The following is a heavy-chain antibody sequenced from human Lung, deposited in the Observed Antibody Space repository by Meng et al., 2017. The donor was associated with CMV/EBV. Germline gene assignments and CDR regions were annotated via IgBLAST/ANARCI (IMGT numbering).Heavy chain of an antibody. CDR2: INGDGSST. CDR3: ARDVVEGSVWLGY. J-gene: IGHJ4*02. D-gene: IGHD2-15*01. V-gene: IGHV3-74*01. Sequence: GEXXKISCAASGFTFSSYEMNWVRQAPGKGLVWVSRINGDGSSTSYADSVKGRFTISRDNGKNTLYLQMNSLRAEDTAVYYCARDVVEGSVWLGYWGQGTLVTVSS. CDR1: GFTFSSYE.